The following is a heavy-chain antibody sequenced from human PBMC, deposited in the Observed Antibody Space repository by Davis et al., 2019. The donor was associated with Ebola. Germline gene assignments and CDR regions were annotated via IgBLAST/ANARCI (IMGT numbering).Heavy chain of an antibody. CDR2: FDPEDGEI. Sequence: ASVKVSCKVSPYSLTVLALQWVRQAPGKGLEWKGGFDPEDGEIVYAQKFQGRVTMTEDTSTDTAYMELSSLRSGDTAIYYCATVRAHSRHDNWGQGTLVTVAS. CDR3: ATVRAHSRHDN. J-gene: IGHJ4*02. CDR1: PYSLTVLA. V-gene: IGHV1-24*01. D-gene: IGHD3-22*01.